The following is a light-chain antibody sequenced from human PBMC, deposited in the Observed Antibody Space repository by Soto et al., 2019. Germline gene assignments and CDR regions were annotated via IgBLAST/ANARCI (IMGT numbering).Light chain of an antibody. J-gene: IGLJ1*01. CDR2: EVC. V-gene: IGLV2-14*01. CDR1: SSDVGGYNY. CDR3: SSYTSSSTREV. Sequence: QSALTQPASVSGSPGQSITISCTGTSSDVGGYNYVSWYQQHPGKAPKLIIYEVCNLPSGTSNRFSGSKSGNTASLTISGIQAEDEADYYCSSYTSSSTREVFGTGTKVTVL.